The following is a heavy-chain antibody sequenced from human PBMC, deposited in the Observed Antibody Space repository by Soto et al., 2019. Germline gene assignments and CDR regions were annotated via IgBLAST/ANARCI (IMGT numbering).Heavy chain of an antibody. V-gene: IGHV6-1*01. CDR2: TYYRSKWYN. CDR3: ARDDPIGGYCSGGSCLKYNWFDP. D-gene: IGHD2-15*01. J-gene: IGHJ5*02. Sequence: TCAISGDSVSSNSAAWNWIRQSPSRGLDWLGRTYYRSKWYNDYAVSVKSRITINPDTSKNQFSLQLNSVTPEDTAVYYCARDDPIGGYCSGGSCLKYNWFDPWGQGTLVTVSS. CDR1: GDSVSSNSAA.